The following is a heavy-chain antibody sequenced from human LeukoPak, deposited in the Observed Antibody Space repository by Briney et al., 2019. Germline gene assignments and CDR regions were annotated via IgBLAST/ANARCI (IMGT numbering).Heavy chain of an antibody. V-gene: IGHV1-69*04. CDR3: ARDQYNYDILTGYRNTPYYYYGMDV. CDR2: IIPILGIA. Sequence: ASVKVSCKASGYTFTSYAISWVRQAPGQGLEWMGRIIPILGIANYAQKFQGRVTITADKSTSTAYMELSSLRSEDTAVYYCARDQYNYDILTGYRNTPYYYYGMDVWGQGTTVTVSS. J-gene: IGHJ6*02. D-gene: IGHD3-9*01. CDR1: GYTFTSYA.